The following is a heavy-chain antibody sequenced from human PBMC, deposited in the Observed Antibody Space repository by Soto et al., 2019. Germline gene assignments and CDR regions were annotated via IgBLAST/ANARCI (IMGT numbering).Heavy chain of an antibody. D-gene: IGHD2-15*01. CDR2: VYSGGST. V-gene: IGHV3-66*01. CDR1: GFSVNNYY. CDR3: GRPYCRGGSCDVPSYMDV. Sequence: PGGSLRLSCAASGFSVNNYYMTWVRQAPGKGLEWVSIVYSGGSTYYADSVKGRFTISRDNSKNTLYLQMSSLRAEDTAVYYCGRPYCRGGSCDVPSYMDVWGKGTTVTVS. J-gene: IGHJ6*03.